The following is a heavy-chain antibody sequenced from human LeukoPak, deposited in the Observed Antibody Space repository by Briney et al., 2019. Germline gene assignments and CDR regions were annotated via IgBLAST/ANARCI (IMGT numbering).Heavy chain of an antibody. CDR2: IYYSGST. V-gene: IGHV4-4*02. J-gene: IGHJ6*03. Sequence: SETLSLTCAVSGGSIATNNWWSWVRPSPGKGLEWIGYIYYSGSTNYNPSLKSRVTISVDTSKNQFSLKLSSVTAADTAVYYCARERLELRPYHYYMDVWGKGTTVTVSS. CDR3: ARERLELRPYHYYMDV. D-gene: IGHD1-7*01. CDR1: GGSIATNNW.